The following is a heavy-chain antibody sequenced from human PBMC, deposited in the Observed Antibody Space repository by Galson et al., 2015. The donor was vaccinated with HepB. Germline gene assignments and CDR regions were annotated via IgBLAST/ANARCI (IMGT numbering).Heavy chain of an antibody. D-gene: IGHD5-12*01. CDR2: IKQDGSEN. Sequence: LRLSRAASGFTFSSYWMSWVRQAPGKGLEWVAKIKQDGSENYYVDSVKGRFTISRDNAKNSVYLQMNSLRAEDTAVYYCARVRGGYDFDYWGQGTLVTVSS. CDR3: ARVRGGYDFDY. CDR1: GFTFSSYW. J-gene: IGHJ4*02. V-gene: IGHV3-7*03.